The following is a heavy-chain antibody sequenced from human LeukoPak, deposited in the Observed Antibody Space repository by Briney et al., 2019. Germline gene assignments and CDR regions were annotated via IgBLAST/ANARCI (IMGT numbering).Heavy chain of an antibody. Sequence: SETLSLTCAVYGGSFSGYYWSWIRQPPGKGLEWIGEINHSGSTNYNPSLKSRVTISVDTSKNQFSLKLSSVTAADTAVYYCARDLRGYSYGIDYWGQGTLVTVSS. CDR1: GGSFSGYY. D-gene: IGHD5-18*01. J-gene: IGHJ4*02. CDR3: ARDLRGYSYGIDY. CDR2: INHSGST. V-gene: IGHV4-34*01.